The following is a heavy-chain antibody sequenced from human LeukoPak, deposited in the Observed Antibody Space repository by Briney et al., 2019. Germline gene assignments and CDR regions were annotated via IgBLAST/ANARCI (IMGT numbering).Heavy chain of an antibody. CDR2: INVGNGNT. CDR1: GYTFVSHG. Sequence: ASVKVSCKASGYTFVSHGVHWVRQAPGQRLEWMGMINVGNGNTQYSQNFQGRVTFSRDISANTIYMDLSSLRIEDTAIYYCARADGPGTWTINYWGRGTLVTASS. D-gene: IGHD3-10*01. V-gene: IGHV1-3*01. J-gene: IGHJ4*02. CDR3: ARADGPGTWTINY.